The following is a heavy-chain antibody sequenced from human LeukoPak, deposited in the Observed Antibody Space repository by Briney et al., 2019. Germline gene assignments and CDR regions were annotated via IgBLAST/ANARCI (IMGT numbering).Heavy chain of an antibody. Sequence: QPGGSLRLSCAASGFIFSNYAMHWVRQGPGKGLEWVAVIRHDGSNTYYADSVQGRFTISRDNSKNTLYLQMNSLRAEDTAVYYCARGAYYDSSGYFSYYFDYWGQGTLVTVSS. D-gene: IGHD3-22*01. CDR2: IRHDGSNT. V-gene: IGHV3-30*12. CDR1: GFIFSNYA. CDR3: ARGAYYDSSGYFSYYFDY. J-gene: IGHJ4*02.